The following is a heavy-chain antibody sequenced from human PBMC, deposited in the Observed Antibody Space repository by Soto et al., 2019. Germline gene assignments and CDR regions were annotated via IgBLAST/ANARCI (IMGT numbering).Heavy chain of an antibody. V-gene: IGHV3-21*01. D-gene: IGHD6-13*01. Sequence: GESLKISCAASGSTFRIFTMNWVRQAPGKGLEWVSTISSNSAYIYYTDALRGRFTISRDNAKNSLHLQMNSLRAEDTAVYYCTRDASRDSSARGWFDPWGPGTLVTV. CDR2: ISSNSAYI. CDR3: TRDASRDSSARGWFDP. CDR1: GSTFRIFT. J-gene: IGHJ5*02.